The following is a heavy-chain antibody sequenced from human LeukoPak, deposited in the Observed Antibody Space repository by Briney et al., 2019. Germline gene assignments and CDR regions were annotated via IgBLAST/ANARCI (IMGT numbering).Heavy chain of an antibody. V-gene: IGHV3-23*01. CDR2: ISGSGGST. D-gene: IGHD3-22*01. J-gene: IGHJ3*02. Sequence: GGSLRLSCAASGFTFSSYGMSWVRQAPGKGLEWVSAISGSGGSTYYADSVKGRFTISRDNSKNTLYLQMNSLRAEDAAVYYLARGGGGTYYYDSSGYSGAFDIWGQGTMVTVSS. CDR1: GFTFSSYG. CDR3: ARGGGGTYYYDSSGYSGAFDI.